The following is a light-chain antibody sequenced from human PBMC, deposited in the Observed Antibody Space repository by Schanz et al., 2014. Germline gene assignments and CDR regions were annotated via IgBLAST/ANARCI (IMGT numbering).Light chain of an antibody. CDR1: SSDVGSYKF. CDR3: SSYATSDTVTL. CDR2: EAT. J-gene: IGLJ3*02. V-gene: IGLV2-14*02. Sequence: QSALTPPSSVSGSPGQSITISCTGTSSDVGSYKFVSWYQQHPGKAPKLIIYEATNRPSGVSSRFSGSKSVTTASLTISGLQAEDDADYYCSSYATSDTVTLFGGGTKLPVL.